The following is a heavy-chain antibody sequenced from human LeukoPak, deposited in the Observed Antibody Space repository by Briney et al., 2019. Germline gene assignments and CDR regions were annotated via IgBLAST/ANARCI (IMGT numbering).Heavy chain of an antibody. CDR3: ARDVKYSSSLGGYYYMDV. CDR1: GFTFDDYG. V-gene: IGHV3-20*04. D-gene: IGHD6-6*01. CDR2: INWNGGST. J-gene: IGHJ6*03. Sequence: GGSLRLSCAASGFTFDDYGMSWVRQAPGKGLEWVSGINWNGGSTGYADSVKGRFTISRDNAKNSLYLQMNSLRAEDTALYYCARDVKYSSSLGGYYYMDVWGKGTTVTVSS.